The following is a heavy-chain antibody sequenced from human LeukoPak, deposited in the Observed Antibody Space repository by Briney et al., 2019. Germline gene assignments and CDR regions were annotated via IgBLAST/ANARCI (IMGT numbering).Heavy chain of an antibody. V-gene: IGHV3-64*02. D-gene: IGHD2-2*01. Sequence: GGSLRLSCAISGFTFRRYAMYWVRQAPGKGLEFVSAVSSDGDSTYYADSVKGRFTISRDNSKNTLFLQMGGLRPEDMAVYFCTRNCYDNMGPFAAFDIWGQGTMVTVAS. J-gene: IGHJ3*02. CDR2: VSSDGDST. CDR3: TRNCYDNMGPFAAFDI. CDR1: GFTFRRYA.